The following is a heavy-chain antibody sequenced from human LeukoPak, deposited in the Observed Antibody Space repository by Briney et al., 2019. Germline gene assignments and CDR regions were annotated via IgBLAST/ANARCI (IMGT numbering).Heavy chain of an antibody. Sequence: PLASVKVSCKASGGTFSSYAISWVRQAPGQGLEWMGGIIPIFGTANYAQKFQGRVTITADESTGTAYMELSSLRSEDTAVYYCARSYYDSSGYYSPFDYWGQGTLVTVSS. J-gene: IGHJ4*02. D-gene: IGHD3-22*01. CDR3: ARSYYDSSGYYSPFDY. CDR2: IIPIFGTA. V-gene: IGHV1-69*13. CDR1: GGTFSSYA.